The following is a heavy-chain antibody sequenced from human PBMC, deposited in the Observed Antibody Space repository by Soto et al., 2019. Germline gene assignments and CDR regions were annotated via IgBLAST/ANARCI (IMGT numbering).Heavy chain of an antibody. CDR3: ASQMLVVPAARHLRFEF. CDR2: ISSSSSYI. J-gene: IGHJ4*02. CDR1: GFTFSSYS. D-gene: IGHD2-2*01. Sequence: TGGSLRLSCAASGFTFSSYSMNWVRQAPGKGLEWVSSISSSSSYIYYADSVKGRFTISRDNAKNSLYLQMNSLRAEDTAVYYCASQMLVVPAARHLRFEFWGPGTLVNV. V-gene: IGHV3-21*01.